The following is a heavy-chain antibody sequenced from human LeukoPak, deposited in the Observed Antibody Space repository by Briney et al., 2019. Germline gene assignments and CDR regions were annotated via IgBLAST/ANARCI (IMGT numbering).Heavy chain of an antibody. J-gene: IGHJ6*02. CDR1: GYTFTSYD. Sequence: ASVKVSCKASGYTFTSYDINWVRQATGQGLEWMGWMNPNSGNTGYAQKFQGRVTMTRNTSISTAYMELSSLRSEDTAVYYCARGAPYYDFWSGYSYYYYYGMEVWGQGTTVTVSS. D-gene: IGHD3-3*01. CDR2: MNPNSGNT. CDR3: ARGAPYYDFWSGYSYYYYYGMEV. V-gene: IGHV1-8*01.